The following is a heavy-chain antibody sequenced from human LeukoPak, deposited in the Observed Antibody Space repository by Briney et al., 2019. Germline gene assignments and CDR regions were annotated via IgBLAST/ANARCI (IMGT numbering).Heavy chain of an antibody. V-gene: IGHV3-23*01. D-gene: IGHD2-2*01. J-gene: IGHJ4*02. CDR1: GFTFSSYA. Sequence: PGGSLRLSCAVSGFTFSSYAMSWVRLAPGKGLEWVSTISGGGGTTYYAVSVKGRFTISTDNSKSTLYLQMNSLRAEDTALYYCAREVPYFDHWGQGTLVTVSS. CDR3: AREVPYFDH. CDR2: ISGGGGTT.